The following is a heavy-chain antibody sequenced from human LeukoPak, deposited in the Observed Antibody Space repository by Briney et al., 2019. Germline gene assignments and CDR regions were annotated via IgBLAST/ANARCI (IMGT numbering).Heavy chain of an antibody. CDR3: ARVGTAARPNGFDY. CDR1: GGTFSSYA. CDR2: IVPIFGTA. V-gene: IGHV1-69*13. J-gene: IGHJ4*02. Sequence: ASVKVSCKASGGTFSSYAISWVRQAPGQGLEWMGGIVPIFGTANYAQKFQGRVTITADESTSTAYMELSSLRSEDTAVYYCARVGTAARPNGFDYWGQGTLVTVSS. D-gene: IGHD6-6*01.